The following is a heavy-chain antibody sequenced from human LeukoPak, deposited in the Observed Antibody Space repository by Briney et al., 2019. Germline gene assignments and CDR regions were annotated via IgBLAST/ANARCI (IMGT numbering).Heavy chain of an antibody. D-gene: IGHD1-26*01. CDR1: GYSFTSYW. CDR2: IHPGDSDT. Sequence: GESLKISCKGTGYSFTSYWIAWVRQMPGKGLEWMGIIHPGDSDTVYSPSFQGQVTISADKSISTAYLQWSSLKTSDTAMYYCARRHRYSGSYLFWGQGTLVTVSS. J-gene: IGHJ4*02. CDR3: ARRHRYSGSYLF. V-gene: IGHV5-51*01.